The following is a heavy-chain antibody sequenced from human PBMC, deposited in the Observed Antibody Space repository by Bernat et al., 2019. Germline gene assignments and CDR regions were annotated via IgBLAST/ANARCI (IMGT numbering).Heavy chain of an antibody. Sequence: EVQLLESGGGLVQPGGSLRLSCAASGFTFSSYAMSWVRQAPGKGLEGVSAISGSSSYIYYADSVKGRFTISRDNAKNSLYLQMNSLRAEDTAVYYCARDSSSTLYYYGMDVWGQGTTVTVSS. D-gene: IGHD6-6*01. CDR1: GFTFSSYA. V-gene: IGHV3-21*01. CDR3: ARDSSSTLYYYGMDV. CDR2: ISGSSSYI. J-gene: IGHJ6*02.